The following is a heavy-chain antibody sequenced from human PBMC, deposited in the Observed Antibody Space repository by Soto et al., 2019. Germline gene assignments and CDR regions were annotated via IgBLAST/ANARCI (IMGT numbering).Heavy chain of an antibody. CDR3: ARLLCSGNSCSLGGGFDI. CDR2: ISYSGSA. V-gene: IGHV4-31*03. Sequence: VLLQESGPGLVEPSQTLSLTCTVSGVSVTSGGFFWSWIRHHPAKGLEWFGYISYSGSAYYSPSLKSRVSIAADTSSNQFSLRLTSLTAADTAVYFCARLLCSGNSCSLGGGFDIWGQGTTVTVSS. CDR1: GVSVTSGGFF. D-gene: IGHD2-2*01. J-gene: IGHJ3*02.